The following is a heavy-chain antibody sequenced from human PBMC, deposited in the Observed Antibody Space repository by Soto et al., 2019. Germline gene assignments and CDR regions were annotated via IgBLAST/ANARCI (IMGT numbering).Heavy chain of an antibody. Sequence: EVQLVESGGVVVQPGGSLRLSCAASGFTFDDYTMHWVRQAPGKGLEWVSLISWDGGSTYYADSVKGLFTISRDNSKNSLYLQMNSLRTEDTALYYCAKGGVDTAYYYGMDVWGQGTTVTVSS. V-gene: IGHV3-43*01. D-gene: IGHD5-18*01. CDR2: ISWDGGST. CDR1: GFTFDDYT. CDR3: AKGGVDTAYYYGMDV. J-gene: IGHJ6*02.